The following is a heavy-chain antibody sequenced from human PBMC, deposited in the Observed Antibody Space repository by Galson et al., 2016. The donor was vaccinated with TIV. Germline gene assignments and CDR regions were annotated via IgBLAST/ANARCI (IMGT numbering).Heavy chain of an antibody. J-gene: IGHJ4*02. CDR2: ISSDGSHI. CDR3: AKEVQRRLPF. D-gene: IGHD1-1*01. V-gene: IGHV3-30-3*01. Sequence: SLRLSCADAGPTFTYCPMHWVRQAPGKGLEWVAVISSDGSHISYADSVKGRFTISRDNSKNTLYLQMTTLRTEDTAVYYCAKEVQRRLPFWGQGTLVTVSS. CDR1: GPTFTYCP.